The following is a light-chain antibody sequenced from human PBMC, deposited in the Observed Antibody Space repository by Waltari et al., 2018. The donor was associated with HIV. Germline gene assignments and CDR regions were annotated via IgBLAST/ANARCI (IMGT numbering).Light chain of an antibody. J-gene: IGLJ1*01. CDR3: QVWDRSSDTYV. Sequence: SSVLTRPPSVSVAPGKTARITCGANHIRSKSVHGNQQKPGQAPGLVIYYEGDRPSGIPERFTGSNYGNTATLAISRVEAGDEVDYYCQVWDRSSDTYVFETGTKVTVL. V-gene: IGLV3-21*04. CDR2: YEG. CDR1: HIRSKS.